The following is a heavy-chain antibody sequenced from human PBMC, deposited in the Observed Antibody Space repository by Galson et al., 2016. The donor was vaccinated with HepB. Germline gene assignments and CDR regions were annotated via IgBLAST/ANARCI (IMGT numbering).Heavy chain of an antibody. Sequence: SLRLSCAASGFIFSDYHINWIRQAPGKGLEWISYISSSSNTIHGADSVKGRFTVSRDYAKNSLYLQMNSLRAEDTAVYYCARDSSSGYVIDAFDIWGQGTMVTVSS. CDR1: GFIFSDYH. CDR2: ISSSSNTI. CDR3: ARDSSSGYVIDAFDI. J-gene: IGHJ3*02. D-gene: IGHD5-12*01. V-gene: IGHV3-11*04.